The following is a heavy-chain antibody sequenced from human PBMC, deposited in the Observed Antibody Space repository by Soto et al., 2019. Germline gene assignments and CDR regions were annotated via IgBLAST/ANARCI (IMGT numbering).Heavy chain of an antibody. Sequence: ASVKVSCKASGGTFSSYAISWVRQAPGQGLEWMGWISPINGKTNYAQKLQGRVTMTTDTSTSTAYMELRSLRSDDTAVYYCAKGGGWYGALAFDIWGQGTMVTVSS. D-gene: IGHD6-19*01. J-gene: IGHJ3*02. CDR2: ISPINGKT. CDR1: GGTFSSYA. V-gene: IGHV1-18*01. CDR3: AKGGGWYGALAFDI.